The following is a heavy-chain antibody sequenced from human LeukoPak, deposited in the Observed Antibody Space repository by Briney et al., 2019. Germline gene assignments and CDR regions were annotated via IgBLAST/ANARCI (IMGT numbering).Heavy chain of an antibody. CDR1: GFTFSSYA. V-gene: IGHV3-23*01. CDR3: AKVSDTAMVGDYYYYYGTDV. CDR2: ISGSGGST. D-gene: IGHD5-18*01. J-gene: IGHJ6*02. Sequence: GGSLRLSCAASGFTFSSYAMSWVRQAPGKGLEWVSAISGSGGSTYYADSVKGRFTISRDNSKNTLYLQMNSLRAEDTAVYYCAKVSDTAMVGDYYYYYGTDVWGQGTTVTASS.